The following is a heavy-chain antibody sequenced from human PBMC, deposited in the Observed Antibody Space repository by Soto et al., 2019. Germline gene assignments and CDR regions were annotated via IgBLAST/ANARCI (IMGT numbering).Heavy chain of an antibody. V-gene: IGHV3-23*01. Sequence: GGSLRLSCAASGFTFSSYAMSWVRQAPGKGLEWVSAISGSGGSTYYADSVKGRFTISRDNSKNTLYLQMNSLRAEDTAVYYCAKVPPSSYSSGWYEVDYWGQGTLVTVSS. CDR2: ISGSGGST. D-gene: IGHD6-19*01. J-gene: IGHJ4*02. CDR3: AKVPPSSYSSGWYEVDY. CDR1: GFTFSSYA.